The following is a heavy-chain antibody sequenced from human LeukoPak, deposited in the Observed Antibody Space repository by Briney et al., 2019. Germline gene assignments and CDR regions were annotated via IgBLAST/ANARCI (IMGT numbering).Heavy chain of an antibody. Sequence: VASLKVSSKASGYTFTSYDINWVRQATGQGLEWMGWINPSSGGTNYAQKFQGRVTVTRDTSISTAYMDLSRLRSDDTAVYYCARAGVWDYSDSSGYHNAAFDIWGQGTMVTVSS. D-gene: IGHD3-22*01. CDR1: GYTFTSYD. CDR2: INPSSGGT. V-gene: IGHV1-2*02. CDR3: ARAGVWDYSDSSGYHNAAFDI. J-gene: IGHJ3*02.